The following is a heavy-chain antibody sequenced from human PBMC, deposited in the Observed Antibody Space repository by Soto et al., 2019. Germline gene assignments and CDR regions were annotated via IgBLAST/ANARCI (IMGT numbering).Heavy chain of an antibody. V-gene: IGHV1-46*01. CDR1: GYTFTSYC. Sequence: ASVKVSCKASGYTFTSYCISWVRQAPGQGLEWMGVINPSGGSTTYAQKFQDRVTMTRDTSTSTVYMELSSLRSEDTAVYYCARENWFDSWGQGTLVTVSS. CDR3: ARENWFDS. CDR2: INPSGGST. J-gene: IGHJ5*01.